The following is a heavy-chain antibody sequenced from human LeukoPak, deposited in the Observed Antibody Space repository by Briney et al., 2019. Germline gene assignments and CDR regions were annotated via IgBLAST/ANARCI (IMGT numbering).Heavy chain of an antibody. D-gene: IGHD4-17*01. J-gene: IGHJ6*03. CDR3: ARDGDPHGTWYMDV. CDR1: GFTFSSYW. Sequence: GGSLRLSCAASGFTFSSYWMHWVRQAPGKGLVWFSRINSDGSSTSYADSVKGRFTISRDNAKNTLYLQMNSLRAEDTAVYYCARDGDPHGTWYMDVWGKGTTVTVSS. CDR2: INSDGSST. V-gene: IGHV3-74*01.